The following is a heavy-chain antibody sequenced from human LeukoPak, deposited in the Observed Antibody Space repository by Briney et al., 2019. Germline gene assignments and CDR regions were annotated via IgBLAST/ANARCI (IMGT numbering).Heavy chain of an antibody. D-gene: IGHD3-10*01. Sequence: ASVKVSCKASGYTFTSYGISWVRQAPGQGLEWMGWISAYNGNTNYAQKLQGRVTMTADTSTSTAYMELRSLRSDDTAVYYCARAHLLWFGEAITLNWFDPWGQGTLVTVSS. CDR2: ISAYNGNT. CDR3: ARAHLLWFGEAITLNWFDP. J-gene: IGHJ5*02. V-gene: IGHV1-18*01. CDR1: GYTFTSYG.